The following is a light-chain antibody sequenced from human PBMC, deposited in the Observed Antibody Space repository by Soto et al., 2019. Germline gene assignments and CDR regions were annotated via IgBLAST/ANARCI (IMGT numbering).Light chain of an antibody. V-gene: IGKV3-11*01. J-gene: IGKJ5*01. CDR3: QQRSNWPIT. CDR2: GAS. Sequence: EIVLTQSPGTLSLSPGERATLSCRASQSVGSSLSWYQQEPGQAPRLLFYGASNRATAIPDRFSGSGFGTDFTLTITRTEPEDFAVYYCQQRSNWPITFGQGTRLEIK. CDR1: QSVGSS.